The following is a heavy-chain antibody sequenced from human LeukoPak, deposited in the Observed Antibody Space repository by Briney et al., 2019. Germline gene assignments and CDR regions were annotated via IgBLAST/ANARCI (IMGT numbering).Heavy chain of an antibody. CDR1: GGSLSGYY. Sequence: SETLSLTCTVSGGSLSGYYWSWIRQPPGKGLEWIGYIYYSGTTNYNPSLKSRLTISVDTSKNQFSLKLTSVAAADTAVYYCARKKRADPGFDIWGQETMVTVSS. CDR3: ARKKRADPGFDI. V-gene: IGHV4-59*01. CDR2: IYYSGTT. J-gene: IGHJ3*02.